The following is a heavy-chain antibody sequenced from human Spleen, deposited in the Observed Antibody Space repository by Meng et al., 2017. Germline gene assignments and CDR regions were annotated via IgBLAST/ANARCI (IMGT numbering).Heavy chain of an antibody. CDR2: INWSGGST. J-gene: IGHJ4*02. CDR1: GFTFDDYG. V-gene: IGHV3-20*04. D-gene: IGHD3-10*01. Sequence: GESLKISCAASGFTFDDYGMSWVRQVPGKGPEWVTGINWSGGSTGYADSVKGRFIISRDNAKNSLYLQMNSLRADDTALYYCARWYYSASGDYWGQGTLVTVSS. CDR3: ARWYYSASGDY.